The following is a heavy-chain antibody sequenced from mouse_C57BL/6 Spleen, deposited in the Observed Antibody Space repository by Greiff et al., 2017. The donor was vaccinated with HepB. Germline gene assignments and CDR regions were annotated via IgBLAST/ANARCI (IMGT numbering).Heavy chain of an antibody. J-gene: IGHJ4*01. CDR1: GYTFTDYN. D-gene: IGHD2-1*01. Sequence: VQLKESGPELVKPGASVKIPCKASGYTFTDYNMDWVKQSHGKSLEWIGDINPNNGGTIYNQKFKGKATLTVDKSSSTAYMALRSLTSEDTAVYYCARGLLWYYYAMDYWGQGTSVTVSS. V-gene: IGHV1-18*01. CDR3: ARGLLWYYYAMDY. CDR2: INPNNGGT.